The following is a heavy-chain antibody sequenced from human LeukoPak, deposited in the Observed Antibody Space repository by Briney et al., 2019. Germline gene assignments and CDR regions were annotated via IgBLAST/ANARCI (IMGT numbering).Heavy chain of an antibody. CDR2: INPKGGGT. Sequence: ASVKVSCKTSGYTFSDYYMHWVRQAPGQGLERMGWINPKGGGTNYAQKFRGRLSVTRDMSSSTLFMELRGLTSDDTAVYYCARDQSWEFDYWGLGTLVTVSS. V-gene: IGHV1-2*02. CDR1: GYTFSDYY. D-gene: IGHD6-13*01. J-gene: IGHJ4*02. CDR3: ARDQSWEFDY.